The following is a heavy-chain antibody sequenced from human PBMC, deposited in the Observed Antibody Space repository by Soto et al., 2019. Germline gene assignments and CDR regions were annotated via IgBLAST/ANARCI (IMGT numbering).Heavy chain of an antibody. Sequence: QVQLVQSGAEVKKPGASVKVSCKASGYTFTTYGVIWVRQAPGQGLEWMGWISPYNGNTTYAQNFQGRVTMTKDTSTCTGPLELRSLRCDDTAMYSCARDMGGFSTDSGCYSGDYWGRGALITVSS. D-gene: IGHD2-15*01. CDR1: GYTFTTYG. V-gene: IGHV1-18*01. J-gene: IGHJ4*02. CDR2: ISPYNGNT. CDR3: ARDMGGFSTDSGCYSGDY.